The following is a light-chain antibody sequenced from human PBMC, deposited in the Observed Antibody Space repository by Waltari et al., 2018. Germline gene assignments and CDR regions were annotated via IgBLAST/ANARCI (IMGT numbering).Light chain of an antibody. CDR3: QQYDSKPT. V-gene: IGKV3-20*01. Sequence: IVLTQSPDTLSLYQGETAALSCRASDTINSEFLAWYQHKVGQAPRLLIYGTSTRAAGIPERFRGAGSGRDYTLSIIGLEPEDFAVYYCQQYDSKPTFGPGTKV. CDR2: GTS. CDR1: DTINSEF. J-gene: IGKJ1*01.